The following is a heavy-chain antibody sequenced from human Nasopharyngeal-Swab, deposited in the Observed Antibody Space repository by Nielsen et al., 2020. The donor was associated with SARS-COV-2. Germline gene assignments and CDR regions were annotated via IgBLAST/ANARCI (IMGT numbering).Heavy chain of an antibody. J-gene: IGHJ4*02. CDR2: IYYSGST. V-gene: IGHV4-31*02. Sequence: RQAPGKGLEWIGYIYYSGSTYYNPSLKSRVTISVDTSKNQFSLKLSSVTAADTAVYYCARGSRSGINNYSSGWYFFDYWGQGALVTVSS. CDR3: ARGSRSGINNYSSGWYFFDY. D-gene: IGHD6-19*01.